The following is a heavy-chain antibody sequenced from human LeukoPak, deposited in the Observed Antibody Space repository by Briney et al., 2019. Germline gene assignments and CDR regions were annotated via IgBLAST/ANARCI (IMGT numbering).Heavy chain of an antibody. CDR3: ARVSCGYNCHYAMDV. CDR1: GYTFASYG. D-gene: IGHD5-18*01. V-gene: IGHV1-18*01. Sequence: ASVKVSCKASGYTFASYGISWLRQAPGQGLEWVGWVSAHSGNTKYAERVQGRASMAADTSTSTAYMELRSLRSDDTALYYCARVSCGYNCHYAMDVWGQGTTVTVSS. CDR2: VSAHSGNT. J-gene: IGHJ6*02.